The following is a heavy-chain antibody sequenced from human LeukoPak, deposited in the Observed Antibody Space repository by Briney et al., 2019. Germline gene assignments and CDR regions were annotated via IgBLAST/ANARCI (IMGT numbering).Heavy chain of an antibody. J-gene: IGHJ4*01. D-gene: IGHD5-12*01. Sequence: GGSLRLSCAASGFTFSNYWMHWVRQAPGKGLVWVSRLNADGNSITYADSVRGRFTISRDNAKNTVHLQMNSLRVEDTAIYFCAGAYSAYDPFDYWGQEFWSPSPQ. CDR1: GFTFSNYW. CDR3: AGAYSAYDPFDY. V-gene: IGHV3-74*01. CDR2: LNADGNSI.